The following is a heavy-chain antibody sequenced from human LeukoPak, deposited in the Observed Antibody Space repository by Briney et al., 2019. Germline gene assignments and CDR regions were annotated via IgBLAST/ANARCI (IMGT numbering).Heavy chain of an antibody. CDR3: AKVGVAGTSRYFDY. J-gene: IGHJ4*02. D-gene: IGHD6-19*01. CDR2: ISYDGSNK. CDR1: GFTFSSYG. Sequence: GGSLRLSCAASGFTFSSYGMHWVRQAPGKGLEWVAVISYDGSNKYYADSVKGRFTISRDNSKNTLYLQMNSLRAGDTAVYYCAKVGVAGTSRYFDYWGQGTLVTVSS. V-gene: IGHV3-30*18.